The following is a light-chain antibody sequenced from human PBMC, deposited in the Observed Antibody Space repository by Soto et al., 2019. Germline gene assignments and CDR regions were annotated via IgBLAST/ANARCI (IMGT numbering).Light chain of an antibody. V-gene: IGLV4-60*02. CDR3: DTLDSNTWV. Sequence: QSVLTQSSSASASLGSSVKLTCTLSSGHSSYIIAWHQQQPGKAPRYLMKLEGSGNYNKGSGVPDRFSGSSSGADRYLTISNLQFEDEADYYCDTLDSNTWVFGGGTKLTVL. J-gene: IGLJ3*02. CDR1: SGHSSYI. CDR2: LEGSGNY.